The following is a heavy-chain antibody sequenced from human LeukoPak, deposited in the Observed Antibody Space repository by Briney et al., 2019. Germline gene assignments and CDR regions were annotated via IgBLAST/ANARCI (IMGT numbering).Heavy chain of an antibody. CDR1: GFTFSSYG. CDR2: ISGSGGST. V-gene: IGHV3-23*01. CDR3: AKDLDVDTAMLIDY. J-gene: IGHJ4*02. D-gene: IGHD5-18*01. Sequence: GGSLRLSCAASGFTFSSYGMSWVRQAPGKGLEWVSAISGSGGSTYYADSVKGRFTISRDNSKNTLYLQMNSLRAEDTAVYYCAKDLDVDTAMLIDYWGQGTLVTVSS.